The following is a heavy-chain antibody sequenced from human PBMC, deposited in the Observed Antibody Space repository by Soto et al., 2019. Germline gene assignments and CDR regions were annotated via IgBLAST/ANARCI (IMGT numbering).Heavy chain of an antibody. Sequence: EVQLVESGGGLVQPGRSLRLSCAASGFTFDDYAMHWVRQAPGKGLEWVSGISWNSGSIGYADSVKGRFTISRDNAKNSLYLQMNSLRAEDTALYYCAKVSNSYYYDYGMDVWGQGTTVTVSS. CDR3: AKVSNSYYYDYGMDV. CDR2: ISWNSGSI. V-gene: IGHV3-9*01. D-gene: IGHD1-1*01. CDR1: GFTFDDYA. J-gene: IGHJ6*02.